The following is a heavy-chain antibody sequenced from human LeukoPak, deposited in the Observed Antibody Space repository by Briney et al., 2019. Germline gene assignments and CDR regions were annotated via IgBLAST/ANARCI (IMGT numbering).Heavy chain of an antibody. CDR3: ARDGSSGWYGLGHYYYGMDV. CDR1: GYTFTSYD. D-gene: IGHD6-19*01. CDR2: MNPNSGNT. Sequence: ASVKVSCKASGYTFTSYDINWVRQATGQGLEWMGWMNPNSGNTGYAQKFQGRVTMTRNTSISTAYMELSSLRSEDTAVYYCARDGSSGWYGLGHYYYGMDVWGQGTTVTVSS. J-gene: IGHJ6*02. V-gene: IGHV1-8*01.